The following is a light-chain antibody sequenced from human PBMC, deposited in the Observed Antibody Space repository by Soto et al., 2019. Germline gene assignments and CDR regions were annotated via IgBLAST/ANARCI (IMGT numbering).Light chain of an antibody. CDR1: QSVSSN. J-gene: IGKJ2*01. V-gene: IGKV3-15*01. Sequence: EIVMTQSPATLSVSPGERVTLSCRASQSVSSNLAWYHQKPGQAPRLLIYGASTRATGIPARFSGSGSGTEFTLTISSLQSEDFAVYYCQQYNDWPPGTFGQGTKLEIK. CDR3: QQYNDWPPGT. CDR2: GAS.